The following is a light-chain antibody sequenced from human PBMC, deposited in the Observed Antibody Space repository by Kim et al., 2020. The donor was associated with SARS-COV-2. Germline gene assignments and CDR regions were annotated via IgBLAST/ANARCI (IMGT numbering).Light chain of an antibody. V-gene: IGLV3-21*04. CDR1: NIGSKS. J-gene: IGLJ2*01. CDR3: QVCDSGVV. Sequence: SYELTQPPSVSVAPGKTARITCGGNNIGSKSVHWYQQKPGQAPVLVIYYDSDRPSGIPERFSGSNSGNTATLTLSRVEAGDEAHYYCQVCDSGVVFGGGT. CDR2: YDS.